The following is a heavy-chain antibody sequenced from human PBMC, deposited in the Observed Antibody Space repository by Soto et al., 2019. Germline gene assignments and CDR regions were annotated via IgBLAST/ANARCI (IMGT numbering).Heavy chain of an antibody. V-gene: IGHV5-51*01. CDR1: GYSFISYW. CDR3: ARPALYRTSLYGMDV. J-gene: IGHJ6*02. Sequence: PGESLKISCQGSGYSFISYWIGWVRQTPGKGLEWMGIIYPGDSDTRYSPSFQGQVTISADKSISTAYLQWSSLKASDTAMYYCARPALYRTSLYGMDVWGQGTTVTVSS. D-gene: IGHD6-6*01. CDR2: IYPGDSDT.